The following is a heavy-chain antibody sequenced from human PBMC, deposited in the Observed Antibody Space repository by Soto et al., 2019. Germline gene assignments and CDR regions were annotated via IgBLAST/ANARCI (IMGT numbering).Heavy chain of an antibody. D-gene: IGHD1-1*01. J-gene: IGHJ4*02. CDR2: IYYSGST. CDR3: ARRYGYSFDY. CDR1: GGSISSYY. V-gene: IGHV4-59*08. Sequence: SETLSLTCTVSGGSISSYYWSWIRQPPGKGLEWIGYIYYSGSTNYNPSLKSRVTISVDTSKNQFSLKLSSVTAADAAVYYCARRYGYSFDYWGQGTLVTVSS.